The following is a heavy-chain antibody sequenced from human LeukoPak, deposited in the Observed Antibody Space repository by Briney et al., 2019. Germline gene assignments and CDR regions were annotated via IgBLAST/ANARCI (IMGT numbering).Heavy chain of an antibody. CDR3: ARGQLWLLSYFDY. CDR2: INPNSGGT. Sequence: ASVKVPCKASGYTFTGYYMHWVRQAPGQGLEWMGWINPNSGGTNYAQKFQGRVTMTRDTSISTAYMELSRLRSDDTAVYYCARGQLWLLSYFDYWGQGTLVTVSS. D-gene: IGHD5-18*01. V-gene: IGHV1-2*02. J-gene: IGHJ4*02. CDR1: GYTFTGYY.